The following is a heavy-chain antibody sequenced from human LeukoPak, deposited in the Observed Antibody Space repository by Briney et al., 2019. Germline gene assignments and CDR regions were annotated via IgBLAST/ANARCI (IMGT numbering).Heavy chain of an antibody. CDR1: GGTFSSYA. Sequence: SVKVSCKASGGTFSSYAISWVRQAPGQGLEWMGGIIPIFGTANYAQKFQGRVTITADESTSTAYMELSSLRSEDTAVYYCAREVEMATIASDAFDIWGQGTMVTVSS. D-gene: IGHD5-24*01. V-gene: IGHV1-69*13. CDR2: IIPIFGTA. CDR3: AREVEMATIASDAFDI. J-gene: IGHJ3*02.